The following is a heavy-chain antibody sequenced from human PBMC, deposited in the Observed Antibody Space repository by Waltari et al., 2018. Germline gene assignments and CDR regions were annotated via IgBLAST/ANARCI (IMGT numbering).Heavy chain of an antibody. D-gene: IGHD3-9*01. J-gene: IGHJ5*02. Sequence: QVHLAQSGGEVQKPGASVKVSCKASGYSFTDYYIHWVRQAPGQGLEWMGWINPNSGATNYAQKLQDRVTVTRDTSSSTAYMELSSLTSGDTAVYYCARVPIFDWLVSGFDLWGQGTLVTVSS. V-gene: IGHV1-2*02. CDR1: GYSFTDYY. CDR2: INPNSGAT. CDR3: ARVPIFDWLVSGFDL.